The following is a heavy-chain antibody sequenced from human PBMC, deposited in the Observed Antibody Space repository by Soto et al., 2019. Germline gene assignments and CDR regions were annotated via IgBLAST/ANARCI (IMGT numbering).Heavy chain of an antibody. Sequence: EVQLLESGGNLVQPGGSLRLSCAASGFTFSNCAMSWVRQAPGKGLEWVSIISCTGGSTYYADSVKGRFTISRDNSKNTLYLQMHSLRAEDTALYYCARGSSGYYYNNWFDPWGQGTRVTVAS. V-gene: IGHV3-23*01. D-gene: IGHD3-22*01. J-gene: IGHJ5*02. CDR1: GFTFSNCA. CDR2: ISCTGGST. CDR3: ARGSSGYYYNNWFDP.